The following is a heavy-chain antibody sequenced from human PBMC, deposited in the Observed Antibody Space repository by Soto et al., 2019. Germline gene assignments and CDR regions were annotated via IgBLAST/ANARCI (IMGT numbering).Heavy chain of an antibody. J-gene: IGHJ4*02. CDR3: ETTLASAGYS. D-gene: IGHD6-13*01. CDR1: GFTFSSYG. Sequence: XESLSLSCASSGFTFSSYGMHWVRQAPGKGLVWVSRINSDGSSTTYADSVKGRFTISRDNAKNTLYLQMNSLRVEDTAVYYCETTLASAGYSWGQRTLVTVSS. V-gene: IGHV3-74*01. CDR2: INSDGSST.